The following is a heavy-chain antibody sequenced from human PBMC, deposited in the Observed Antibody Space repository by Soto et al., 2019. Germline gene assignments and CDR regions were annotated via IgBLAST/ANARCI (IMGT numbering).Heavy chain of an antibody. CDR1: GYTFTSHD. Sequence: QVQLVQSGAEVKKSGASVKVSCKASGYTFTSHDINWVRQATGQGLEWMGWMNPNSGNTGYAQKFQGRVTMTRNSSISTAYMELSSLRSEDTAVYYCARWDYGVYARFDYWGQGTLVTVSS. J-gene: IGHJ4*02. V-gene: IGHV1-8*01. CDR2: MNPNSGNT. CDR3: ARWDYGVYARFDY. D-gene: IGHD4-17*01.